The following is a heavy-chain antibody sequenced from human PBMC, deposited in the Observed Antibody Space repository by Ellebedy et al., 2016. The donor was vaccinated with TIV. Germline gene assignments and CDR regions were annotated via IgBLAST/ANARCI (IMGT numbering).Heavy chain of an antibody. V-gene: IGHV3-30*18. Sequence: GGSLRLXXAASGFTFSSYGMHWVRQAPGEGLEWVAVIPYDESDKYYADSVKGRFTISRDNSKNTLYLQMNSLRAEDTAVYYCAKARAAAYYYYYGMDVWGQGTTVTVSS. CDR3: AKARAAAYYYYYGMDV. CDR1: GFTFSSYG. CDR2: IPYDESDK. D-gene: IGHD2-2*01. J-gene: IGHJ6*02.